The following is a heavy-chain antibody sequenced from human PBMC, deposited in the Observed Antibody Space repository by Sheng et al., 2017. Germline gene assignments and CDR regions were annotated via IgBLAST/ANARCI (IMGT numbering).Heavy chain of an antibody. CDR2: IYHSGST. CDR1: GYSISSGYY. J-gene: IGHJ5*02. CDR3: ARAEWPQSQESWFDP. V-gene: IGHV4-38-2*01. Sequence: QVQLQESGPGLVKPSETLSLTCAVSGYSISSGYYWGWIRQPPGKGLEWIGSIYHSGSTYYNPSLKSRVTISVDTSKNQFSLKLSSVTAADTAVYYCARAEWPQSQESWFDPWGQGTLVTVSS. D-gene: IGHD3-3*01.